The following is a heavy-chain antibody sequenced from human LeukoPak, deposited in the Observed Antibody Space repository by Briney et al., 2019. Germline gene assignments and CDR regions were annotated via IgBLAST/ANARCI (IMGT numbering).Heavy chain of an antibody. CDR2: INPNSGST. J-gene: IGHJ5*02. CDR1: GYTFTGYY. Sequence: ASVKVSCKASGYTFTGYYMHWVRQAPGQGLEWMGWINPNSGSTNYAQKFQGRVTITADKSTSTAYMELSGLRSEDTAVYYCASILRFLEWLSPDEKNWFDPWGQGTLVTVSS. V-gene: IGHV1-2*02. CDR3: ASILRFLEWLSPDEKNWFDP. D-gene: IGHD3-3*01.